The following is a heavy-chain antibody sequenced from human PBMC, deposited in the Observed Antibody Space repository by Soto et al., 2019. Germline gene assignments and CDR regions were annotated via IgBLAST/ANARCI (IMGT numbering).Heavy chain of an antibody. CDR1: GGTFSSYA. V-gene: IGHV1-69*13. J-gene: IGHJ4*02. Sequence: ASVKVSCKASGGTFSSYAIGWVRQAPGQGLEWMGGIIPIFGTANYAQKFQGRVTITADESTSTAYMELSSLRSEDMAVYYCAREGIKDIVAYYFDYWGQGTLVTVSS. CDR2: IIPIFGTA. CDR3: AREGIKDIVAYYFDY. D-gene: IGHD5-12*01.